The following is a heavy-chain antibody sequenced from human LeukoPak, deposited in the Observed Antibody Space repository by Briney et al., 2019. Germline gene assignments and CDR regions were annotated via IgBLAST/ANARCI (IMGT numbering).Heavy chain of an antibody. CDR3: ARDYYDSSGFYPYDAFDI. J-gene: IGHJ3*02. V-gene: IGHV4-30-4*01. CDR2: IYYSGST. D-gene: IGHD3-22*01. CDR1: GGSISSGDYY. Sequence: SQTLSLTCTVSGGSISSGDYYWSWIRQPPGKGLEWIGYIYYSGSTYYNPSLKSRVTISVDTSKNQFSLKLSSVTAADTAVYYCARDYYDSSGFYPYDAFDIWGQGTMVTVSS.